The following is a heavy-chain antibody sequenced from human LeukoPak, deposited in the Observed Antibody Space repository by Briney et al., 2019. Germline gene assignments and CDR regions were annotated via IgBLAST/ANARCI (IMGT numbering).Heavy chain of an antibody. CDR1: GFTFSSYA. J-gene: IGHJ1*01. CDR2: ISGSGGST. Sequence: GGSLRLSCAASGFTFSSYAMSWVRQAPGKGLEWVSAISGSGGSTYYADSVEGRFTISRDNSKNTLYLQMNSLRAEDTAVYYCAKVERYDFWSGYYAPTPAEYFQHWGQGTLVTVSS. V-gene: IGHV3-23*01. D-gene: IGHD3-3*01. CDR3: AKVERYDFWSGYYAPTPAEYFQH.